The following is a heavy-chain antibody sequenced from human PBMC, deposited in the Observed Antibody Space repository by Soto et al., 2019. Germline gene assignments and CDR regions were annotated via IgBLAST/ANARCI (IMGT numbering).Heavy chain of an antibody. J-gene: IGHJ6*02. D-gene: IGHD3-10*01. CDR2: IYHSGST. Sequence: PSETLSLTCAVSGGSISSSNWWSWVRQPPGKGLEWIAEIYHSGSTNYNPSLKSRVTISVDTSKNQFSLKLSSVTAADTAVYYCARDGSGTPYYYYGMDVRGHMTTVTVSS. CDR3: ARDGSGTPYYYYGMDV. CDR1: GGSISSSNW. V-gene: IGHV4-4*02.